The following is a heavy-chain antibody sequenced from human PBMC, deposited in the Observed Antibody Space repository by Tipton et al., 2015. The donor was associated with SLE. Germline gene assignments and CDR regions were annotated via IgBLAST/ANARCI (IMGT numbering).Heavy chain of an antibody. V-gene: IGHV3-7*01. D-gene: IGHD3-3*02. CDR3: ARDPFSIPDY. CDR2: IEPDGSSQ. Sequence: LSLTCVASGFTFSSCWMSWVRQAPGKGLEWVANIEPDGSSQYYVGSVKGRFTISRDNAKNSLLLQMNSLRAEDTAVYYCARDPFSIPDYWGQGTLVTVSS. J-gene: IGHJ4*02. CDR1: GFTFSSCW.